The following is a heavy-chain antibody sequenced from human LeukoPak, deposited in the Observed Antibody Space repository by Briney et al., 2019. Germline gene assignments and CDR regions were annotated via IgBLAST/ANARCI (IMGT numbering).Heavy chain of an antibody. CDR2: INQDGSEI. V-gene: IGHV3-7*01. J-gene: IGHJ6*02. CDR1: GFTFTNHW. CDR3: ARGHYSMDV. Sequence: GGSLRLSCEASGFTFTNHWMTWVRQAPGKGLEWVANINQDGSEINYVDSVKGRFTISRDNAKSSLSLQMNSLRAEDTAVYNCARGHYSMDVWGQGTTVTGSS.